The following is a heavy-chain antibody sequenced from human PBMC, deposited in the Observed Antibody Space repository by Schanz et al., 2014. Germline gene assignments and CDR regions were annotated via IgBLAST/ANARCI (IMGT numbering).Heavy chain of an antibody. Sequence: VQLLESEGGLVQPGGSLRLSCAASGFTFSSYALHWVRQAPGKGLEWVAFVPFDGSQKFYADSVKGRFTISRDNSKNTVYLQMNSLRPGDTAVYYCARESSNDIVLVPGAVFDHWGQGILVTVSS. V-gene: IGHV3-30*04. CDR3: ARESSNDIVLVPGAVFDH. J-gene: IGHJ4*02. D-gene: IGHD2-2*01. CDR1: GFTFSSYA. CDR2: VPFDGSQK.